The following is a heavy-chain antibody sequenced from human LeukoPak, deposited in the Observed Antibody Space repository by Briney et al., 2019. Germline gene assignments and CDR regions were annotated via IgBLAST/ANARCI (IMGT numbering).Heavy chain of an antibody. Sequence: ASVKVSCKASGYTFTGYYMHWVRQAPGQGLEWMGWINPNSGGTNYAQKFQGRVTMTRDTSISTAYMELSGLRSDDTAVYYCAREGIYDSSGSIDYWGQGTLVTVSS. D-gene: IGHD3-22*01. CDR3: AREGIYDSSGSIDY. V-gene: IGHV1-2*02. CDR1: GYTFTGYY. J-gene: IGHJ4*02. CDR2: INPNSGGT.